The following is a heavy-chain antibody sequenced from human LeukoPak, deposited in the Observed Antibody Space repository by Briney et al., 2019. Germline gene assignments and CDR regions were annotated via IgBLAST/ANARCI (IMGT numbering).Heavy chain of an antibody. V-gene: IGHV3-53*01. Sequence: SGGSLRLSCAASGFTVSSNYMSWVRQAPGKGLEWVSVIYSGGSTYYADSVKGRFTISRDNSKNTLYLQMNSLRAEDTAVYYCASPKWGSGSPVNGMDVWGQGTTVTVSS. D-gene: IGHD3-10*01. CDR1: GFTVSSNY. CDR2: IYSGGST. CDR3: ASPKWGSGSPVNGMDV. J-gene: IGHJ6*02.